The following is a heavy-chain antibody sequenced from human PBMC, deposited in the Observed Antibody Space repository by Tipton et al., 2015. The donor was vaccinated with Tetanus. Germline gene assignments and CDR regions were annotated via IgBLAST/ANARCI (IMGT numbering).Heavy chain of an antibody. CDR3: VRDDSGRGLDY. Sequence: SLRLSCAASGFTFSNHAMTWVRQAPGKGLEWVSAISISGDSTYYADSVKGRFTISRDNSRNSLYLQMSSLRDDDTAMYYCVRDDSGRGLDYWGKGTLVTVSS. V-gene: IGHV3-23*01. CDR2: ISISGDST. CDR1: GFTFSNHA. D-gene: IGHD3-10*01. J-gene: IGHJ4*02.